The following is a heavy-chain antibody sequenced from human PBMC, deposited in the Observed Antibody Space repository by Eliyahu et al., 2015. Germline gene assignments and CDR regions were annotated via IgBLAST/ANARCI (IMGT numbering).Heavy chain of an antibody. Sequence: QVQLVQSGAEVKKPGSSVKVSGTASGXTFSSXPXXWVRQAPGQGLEXMGRIIPILGIANXAQKFQGRVTITADKSTSTAYMELSSLRSEDTAVYYCARETAGGGYYRGGANWFDPWGQGTLVTVSS. V-gene: IGHV1-69*04. CDR1: GXTFSSXP. J-gene: IGHJ5*02. CDR2: IIPILGIA. CDR3: ARETAGGGYYRGGANWFDP. D-gene: IGHD3-3*01.